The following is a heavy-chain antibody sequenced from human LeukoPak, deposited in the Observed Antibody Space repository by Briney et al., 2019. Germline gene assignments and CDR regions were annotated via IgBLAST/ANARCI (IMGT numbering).Heavy chain of an antibody. D-gene: IGHD2-2*01. Sequence: SETLSLTCAVSGGSLSGSYCTWVRLSPGEGLEWIGEINHSGRTNYNPSLQSRVTISLDTTRSQFSLILRSVTAADTAVYYCARDPCSSINWLLRFWGQGTLVTVSS. V-gene: IGHV4-34*01. J-gene: IGHJ4*02. CDR2: INHSGRT. CDR1: GGSLSGSY. CDR3: ARDPCSSINWLLRF.